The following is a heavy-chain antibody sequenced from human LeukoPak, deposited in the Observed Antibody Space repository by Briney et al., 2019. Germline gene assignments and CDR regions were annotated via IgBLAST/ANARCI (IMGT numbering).Heavy chain of an antibody. V-gene: IGHV3-30*18. CDR2: ISYDGSNK. CDR3: AKGDSSGWYATYYFDY. D-gene: IGHD6-19*01. Sequence: GGSLRLSCAASGFTLSSYGMHWVRQAPGKGLEWVAVISYDGSNKYYADSVKGRFTISRDNSKNTLNLQMNSLRAEDTAVYYCAKGDSSGWYATYYFDYWGQGTLVTVSS. J-gene: IGHJ4*02. CDR1: GFTLSSYG.